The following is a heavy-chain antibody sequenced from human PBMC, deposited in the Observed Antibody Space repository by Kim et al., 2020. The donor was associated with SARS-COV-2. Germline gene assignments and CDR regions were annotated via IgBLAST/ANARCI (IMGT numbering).Heavy chain of an antibody. D-gene: IGHD6-13*01. CDR1: GGSFSGYY. Sequence: SETLSLTCAVYGGSFSGYYWSWIRQPPGKGLEWIGEINHSGRTNYNPSPKSRVTISVDTSKNQFSLKLSSVTAADTAVYYCARGPGYSSSWYGARNWFDPWGQGTLVTVSS. J-gene: IGHJ5*02. V-gene: IGHV4-34*01. CDR3: ARGPGYSSSWYGARNWFDP. CDR2: INHSGRT.